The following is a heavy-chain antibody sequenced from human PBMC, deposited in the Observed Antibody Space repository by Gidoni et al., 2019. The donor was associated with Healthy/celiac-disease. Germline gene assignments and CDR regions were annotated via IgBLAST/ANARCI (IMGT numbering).Heavy chain of an antibody. CDR2: ISWNSGSI. V-gene: IGHV3-9*01. Sequence: EVQLVESGGGLVQPGRSLRLSCAASGFTFDDYAMHWVRQAPGKGLEWVSCISWNSGSIGYADSVKGRFTISRDNAKNSLYLQMNSLRAEDTALYYCAKEVLLSSSFYYYYGMDVWGQGTTVTVSS. CDR1: GFTFDDYA. J-gene: IGHJ6*02. D-gene: IGHD6-6*01. CDR3: AKEVLLSSSFYYYYGMDV.